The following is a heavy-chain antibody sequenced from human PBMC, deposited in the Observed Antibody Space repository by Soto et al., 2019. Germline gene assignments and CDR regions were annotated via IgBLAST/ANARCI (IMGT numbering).Heavy chain of an antibody. J-gene: IGHJ6*02. V-gene: IGHV4-59*01. CDR2: IYYSGST. CDR1: GGSISSYY. CDR3: ARGSRYDFWSGPTYYYYGMDV. Sequence: PSETLSLTCTVSGGSISSYYWSWIRQPPGKGLEWIGYIYYSGSTNYNPPLKSRVTISVDTSKNQFSLKLSSVTAADTAVYYCARGSRYDFWSGPTYYYYGMDVWGQGTTVTVSS. D-gene: IGHD3-3*01.